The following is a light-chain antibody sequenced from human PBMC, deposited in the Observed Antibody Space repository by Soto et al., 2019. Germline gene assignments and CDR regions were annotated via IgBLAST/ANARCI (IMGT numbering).Light chain of an antibody. CDR1: SSDVGGYNY. CDR2: EVS. CDR3: SSYTSSSTLGV. V-gene: IGLV2-14*01. J-gene: IGLJ2*01. Sequence: QSALTQPASVSGSPGQSITISCTGTSSDVGGYNYVSWYQQQPGKAPKLMIYEVSNRPSGVSNRFSGYKSGNTASLTISGLQAEDEADYYCSSYTSSSTLGVFGGGTKLTVL.